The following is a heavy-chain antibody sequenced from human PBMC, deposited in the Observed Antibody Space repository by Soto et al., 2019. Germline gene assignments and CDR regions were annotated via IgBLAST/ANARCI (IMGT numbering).Heavy chain of an antibody. CDR1: GGSISSGGYY. CDR2: IYYSGST. V-gene: IGHV4-31*03. D-gene: IGHD3-3*01. CDR3: ARASYYDFWSGYWAYYFDY. J-gene: IGHJ4*02. Sequence: QVQLQESGPGLVKPSQTLSLTCTVSGGSISSGGYYWSWIRQHPGKGLEWIGYIYYSGSTYYNPSLKSRVTISVDTSKNQCSLKVSSVTAADTAVYYCARASYYDFWSGYWAYYFDYWGQGTLVTVSS.